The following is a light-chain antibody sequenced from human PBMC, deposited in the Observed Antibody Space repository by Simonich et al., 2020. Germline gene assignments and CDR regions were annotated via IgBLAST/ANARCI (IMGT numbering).Light chain of an antibody. V-gene: IGKV4-1*01. CDR1: QSVLYSSNNKNY. CDR3: QQYYSTPPWT. J-gene: IGKJ1*01. Sequence: DIVMTQSPDSLAVSLGERATLNCKSSQSVLYSSNNKNYFAWYQQKPGQPPKLLIYWESTRESGVPDRCSGSGSGTDFTLTISSLQAEDVAVYYCQQYYSTPPWTFGQGTKVEIK. CDR2: WES.